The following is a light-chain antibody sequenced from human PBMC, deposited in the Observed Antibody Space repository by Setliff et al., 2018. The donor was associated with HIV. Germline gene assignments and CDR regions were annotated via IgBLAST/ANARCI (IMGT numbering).Light chain of an antibody. J-gene: IGLJ1*01. CDR3: AAWDDYVNGYV. CDR1: SSDVGGYNY. CDR2: DVS. Sequence: QSVLAQPASVSGSPGQSITISCTGTSSDVGGYNYVSWYQQHPGKAPKLMIYDVSNRPSGVSNRFSGSKSGNTASLTISGLQAEDEADYYCAAWDDYVNGYVFGTGTKVTVL. V-gene: IGLV2-14*03.